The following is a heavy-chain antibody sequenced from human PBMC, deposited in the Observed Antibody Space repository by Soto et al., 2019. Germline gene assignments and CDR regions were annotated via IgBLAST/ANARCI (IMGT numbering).Heavy chain of an antibody. Sequence: QVQLQESGPVLVKPSGTLSLTCAVSGDSIRNSRWWTWVRQPSGKGLEWIGDIFHSGDTNYNPSLKSRVFISVDKSQNQFSLKVSSVTAADTAVYYCAYSTGWYRHDVWGQGTLVTVSS. CDR3: AYSTGWYRHDV. V-gene: IGHV4-4*02. D-gene: IGHD6-19*01. CDR2: IFHSGDT. CDR1: GDSIRNSRW. J-gene: IGHJ3*01.